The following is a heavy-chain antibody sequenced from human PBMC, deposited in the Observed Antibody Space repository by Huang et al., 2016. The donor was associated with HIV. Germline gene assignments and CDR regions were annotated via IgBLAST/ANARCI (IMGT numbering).Heavy chain of an antibody. CDR3: AKGSMANAFDI. CDR2: IWYDGSNK. CDR1: GFTFSSYG. D-gene: IGHD3-10*01. J-gene: IGHJ3*02. V-gene: IGHV3-30*02. Sequence: QVQLVESGGGVVQPGGSLRLSCAASGFTFSSYGMHWVRQAPGNGLEWVAFIWYDGSNKYYADSVRGLFTIARDNSKSTLYLQMNSLRAEDTAVYYCAKGSMANAFDIWGQGTMVTVSS.